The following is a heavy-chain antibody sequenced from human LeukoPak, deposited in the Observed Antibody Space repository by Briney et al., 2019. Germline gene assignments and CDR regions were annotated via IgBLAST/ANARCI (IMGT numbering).Heavy chain of an antibody. CDR1: GGSISNADYY. J-gene: IGHJ4*02. CDR2: IYYSGST. CDR3: ARGAICGGDCSIVGCYFDY. D-gene: IGHD2-21*01. V-gene: IGHV4-30-4*01. Sequence: SETLSLTCSVSGGSISNADYYWSWIRQPPGKGLEWIGYIYYSGSTYYNPSLKSRVSMSVDTSKNQFSLKLSSVTAADTAVYYCARGAICGGDCSIVGCYFDYWGQGTLVTVSS.